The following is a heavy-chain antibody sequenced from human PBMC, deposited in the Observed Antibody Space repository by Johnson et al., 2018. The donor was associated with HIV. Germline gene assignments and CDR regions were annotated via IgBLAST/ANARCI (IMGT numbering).Heavy chain of an antibody. CDR1: GFTFSNAW. J-gene: IGHJ3*02. Sequence: VQLVESGGRLVKPGGSLRLSCAASGFTFSNAWMNWVRQAPGKGLEWVGRIKSKTDGGTTGYAAPVKGRFTISRDDSKTTLYLQMNSLKTEDTAVYYCTNPDTAMATGAFDIWGQGTMVTVSS. CDR3: TNPDTAMATGAFDI. CDR2: IKSKTDGGTT. V-gene: IGHV3-15*01. D-gene: IGHD5-18*01.